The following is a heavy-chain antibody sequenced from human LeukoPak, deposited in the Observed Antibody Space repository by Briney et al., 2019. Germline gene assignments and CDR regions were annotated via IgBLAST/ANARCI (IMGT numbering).Heavy chain of an antibody. CDR3: AKEPRVATIEIFDY. Sequence: GVSLRLSCAASGFTFSSYAMSWVRQAPGKGLEWVSSISGGGGVTYYADSVKGRFTISRDNSKNTVYLQMNGLRAEDTAVYYCAKEPRVATIEIFDYWGQGTLVTVSS. V-gene: IGHV3-23*01. J-gene: IGHJ4*02. CDR2: ISGGGGVT. D-gene: IGHD5-12*01. CDR1: GFTFSSYA.